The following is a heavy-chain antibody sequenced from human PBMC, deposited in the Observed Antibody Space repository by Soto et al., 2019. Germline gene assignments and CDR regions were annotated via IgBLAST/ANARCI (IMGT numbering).Heavy chain of an antibody. CDR1: GGTFSSYT. J-gene: IGHJ4*02. CDR3: ASSRDGYKHFDY. CDR2: IIPILGIA. V-gene: IGHV1-69*02. Sequence: SVKVSCKASGGTFSSYTISWVRQAPGQGLEWMGRIIPILGIANYAQKFQGRVTITADKSTSTAYMELSSLRSEDTAVYYCASSRDGYKHFDYWGQGTLVTVSS. D-gene: IGHD5-12*01.